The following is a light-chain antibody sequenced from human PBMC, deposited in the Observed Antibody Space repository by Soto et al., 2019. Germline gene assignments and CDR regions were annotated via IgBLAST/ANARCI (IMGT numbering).Light chain of an antibody. CDR2: EDN. V-gene: IGLV6-57*02. CDR1: SGSIASNY. CDR3: QSHDTTNVV. Sequence: NFMLTQPHSVSESPGKTVTISCTGSSGSIASNYVQWYQQRPGSAPTTVIYEDNKRPSGVPDRFSGSVDTSSNSASLIISGLKNEDEADCYCQSHDTTNVVFGRGTKLTVL. J-gene: IGLJ3*02.